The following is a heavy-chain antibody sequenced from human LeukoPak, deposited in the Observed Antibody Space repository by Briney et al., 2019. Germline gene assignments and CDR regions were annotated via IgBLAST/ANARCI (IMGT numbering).Heavy chain of an antibody. CDR2: IRSGGSTI. J-gene: IGHJ4*02. CDR3: ARDGYYDSSGYHFVY. CDR1: GFTFSDYY. V-gene: IGHV3-11*01. D-gene: IGHD3-22*01. Sequence: GGSLRLSCAASGFTFSDYYMSWIRQPPGKGLEWVSYIRSGGSTIYYADSVKGRFTISRDNAKNSLYLQMNSLRAEDTAVYYCARDGYYDSSGYHFVYWGQGTLVTVSS.